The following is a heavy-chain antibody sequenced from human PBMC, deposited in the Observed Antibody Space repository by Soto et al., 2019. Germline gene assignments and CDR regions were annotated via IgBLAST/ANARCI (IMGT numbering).Heavy chain of an antibody. Sequence: ASVKVSCKASGYTFTSYDINWVRQATGQGLEWMVWMNPNSGNTGYAQKFQGRVTMTRNTSISTAYMELSSLRSEDTAVYYCARCVRTYDFWSGYYSPNYYYGMDVWGQGTTVTVSS. CDR1: GYTFTSYD. J-gene: IGHJ6*02. V-gene: IGHV1-8*01. CDR3: ARCVRTYDFWSGYYSPNYYYGMDV. D-gene: IGHD3-3*01. CDR2: MNPNSGNT.